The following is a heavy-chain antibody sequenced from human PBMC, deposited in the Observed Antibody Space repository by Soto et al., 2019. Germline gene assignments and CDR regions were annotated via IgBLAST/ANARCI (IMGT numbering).Heavy chain of an antibody. D-gene: IGHD1-26*01. CDR3: ARMGVVGATTFDY. Sequence: SETLSLTCAVYGGSFSGYYWSWIRQTPGKGLQWIGQINHSGSANYNPSLKSRVTISVDTSKNQFSLKLSSVTAADTALYYCARMGVVGATTFDYWGQGTLVTVS. J-gene: IGHJ4*02. CDR2: INHSGSA. V-gene: IGHV4-34*01. CDR1: GGSFSGYY.